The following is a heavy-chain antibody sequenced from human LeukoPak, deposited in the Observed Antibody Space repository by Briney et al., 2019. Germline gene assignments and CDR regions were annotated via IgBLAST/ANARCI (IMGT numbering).Heavy chain of an antibody. V-gene: IGHV3-74*01. Sequence: PGGSLRLSCAASGFTFSSYWMHWVRQAPGEGLVWVSRINSDGSSTSYADSVKGRFTISRDNAKNTLYLQMNSLRAEDTAVYYCARVNYEILRYWGQGTLVTVSS. J-gene: IGHJ4*02. CDR1: GFTFSSYW. CDR2: INSDGSST. D-gene: IGHD3-9*01. CDR3: ARVNYEILRY.